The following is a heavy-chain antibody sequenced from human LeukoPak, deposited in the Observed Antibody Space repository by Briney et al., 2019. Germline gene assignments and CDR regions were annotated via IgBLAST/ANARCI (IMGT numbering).Heavy chain of an antibody. V-gene: IGHV1-46*01. D-gene: IGHD5-24*01. Sequence: ASVKVSCKASGYTFTNYYIHWVRQAPGQGLEWMGLISPGGDNTNYAQNFQGRVTMTRDTSASTVYMELSSLRSEDTAIYYCARIRDGYNDAYDLWGQGTVVTVPS. J-gene: IGHJ3*01. CDR3: ARIRDGYNDAYDL. CDR2: ISPGGDNT. CDR1: GYTFTNYY.